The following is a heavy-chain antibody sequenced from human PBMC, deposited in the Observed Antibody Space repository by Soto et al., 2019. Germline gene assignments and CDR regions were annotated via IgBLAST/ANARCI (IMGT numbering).Heavy chain of an antibody. CDR3: ARVRGYSYAP. D-gene: IGHD5-18*01. CDR2: IYYSGST. J-gene: IGHJ5*02. CDR1: GGSISSYY. V-gene: IGHV4-59*01. Sequence: QVQLQESGPGLVKPSETLSLTCTVSGGSISSYYWSWIRQPPGKGLEWIGYIYYSGSTNYNPSLKSRVTISVDTSKNQFSLKLSSVTAVDTAVYYCARVRGYSYAPWGQGTLVTVSS.